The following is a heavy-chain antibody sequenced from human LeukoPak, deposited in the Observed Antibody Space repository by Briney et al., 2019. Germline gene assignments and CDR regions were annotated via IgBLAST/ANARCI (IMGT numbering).Heavy chain of an antibody. J-gene: IGHJ4*02. CDR2: ISGSGGST. CDR1: GFTFSSYA. D-gene: IGHD6-6*01. Sequence: GGSLRLSCAASGFTFSSYAMSWVRQAPGKGLEWVSAISGSGGSTYYADSVKGRFTISRDNSKNALYLQMNSLRAEDTAVYYCAKDIRGRLAARYFDYWGQGTLVTVSS. CDR3: AKDIRGRLAARYFDY. V-gene: IGHV3-23*01.